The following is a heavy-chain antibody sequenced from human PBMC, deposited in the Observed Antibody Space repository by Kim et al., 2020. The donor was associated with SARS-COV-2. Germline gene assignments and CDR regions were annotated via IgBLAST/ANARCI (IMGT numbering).Heavy chain of an antibody. CDR3: ARSYCSGGSCYNY. J-gene: IGHJ4*02. V-gene: IGHV4-39*01. D-gene: IGHD2-15*01. Sequence: YTPSLRSRVTISVDTSKNQFSLKLSSVTAADTAVYYCARSYCSGGSCYNYWGQGTLVTVSS.